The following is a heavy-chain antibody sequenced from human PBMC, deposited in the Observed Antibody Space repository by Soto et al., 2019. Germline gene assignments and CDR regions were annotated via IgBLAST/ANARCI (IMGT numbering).Heavy chain of an antibody. CDR1: GGSISSSSYY. CDR2: IYYSGST. Sequence: PSETQCLTWPVSGGSISSSSYYWGWSQQAPGKGLEWIGSIYYSGSTYYNPSLKSRVTISVDTSKNQFSLKLSSVTAADTAVYYCARTDWDGAFDIWGQGTMVTVSS. CDR3: ARTDWDGAFDI. D-gene: IGHD3-9*01. J-gene: IGHJ3*02. V-gene: IGHV4-39*01.